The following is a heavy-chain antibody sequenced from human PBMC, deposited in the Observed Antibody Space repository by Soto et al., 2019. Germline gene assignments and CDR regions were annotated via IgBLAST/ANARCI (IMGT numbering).Heavy chain of an antibody. Sequence: SETLSLTCAVYGGRFSGYYWSWIRQPPGKGLEWIGYIYYSGSTNYNPSLKSRVTMSVDTSKNQFSLKLTSVTAADTAVYYCASSNIAAAGFYYYGMDVWGRGTTVTVSS. CDR1: GGRFSGYY. V-gene: IGHV4-59*01. J-gene: IGHJ6*02. CDR3: ASSNIAAAGFYYYGMDV. D-gene: IGHD6-13*01. CDR2: IYYSGST.